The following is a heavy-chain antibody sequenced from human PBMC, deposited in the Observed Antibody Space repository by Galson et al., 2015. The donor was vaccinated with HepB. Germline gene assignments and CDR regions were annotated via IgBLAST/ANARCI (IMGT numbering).Heavy chain of an antibody. CDR2: IKSKTDGGTT. V-gene: IGHV3-15*01. Sequence: SLRLSCAASGFTFSNAWMSWVRQAQGKGLEWVGRIKSKTDGGTTDYAAPVKGRFTISRDESKDTLYLQMNSLKIEDPAVYFCTTDRRGYVLGVYYYYYYGMDVWGQGTTVTVSS. CDR1: GFTFSNAW. J-gene: IGHJ6*02. CDR3: TTDRRGYVLGVYYYYYYGMDV. D-gene: IGHD6-25*01.